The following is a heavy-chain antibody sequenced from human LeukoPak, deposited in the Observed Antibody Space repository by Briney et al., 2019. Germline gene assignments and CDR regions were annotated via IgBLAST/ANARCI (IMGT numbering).Heavy chain of an antibody. J-gene: IGHJ3*02. Sequence: GGSLRLSCAASGFTFSSYWMSWVRQAPGKGLEWVANIKQDGSEKYYVDSVKGRFTISRDNAKNSLYLQMNSLRAEDTAVYYCARDAPSDYGDYSDAFDIWGQGTMVTVS. V-gene: IGHV3-7*01. CDR2: IKQDGSEK. CDR1: GFTFSSYW. D-gene: IGHD4-17*01. CDR3: ARDAPSDYGDYSDAFDI.